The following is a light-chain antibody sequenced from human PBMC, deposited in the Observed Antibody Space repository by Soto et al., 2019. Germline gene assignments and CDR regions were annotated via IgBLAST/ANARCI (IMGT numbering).Light chain of an antibody. CDR3: GSYTASGSVV. V-gene: IGLV2-14*01. J-gene: IGLJ3*02. CDR1: SKDVGGYDF. Sequence: QSALTQPASVSGSPGQSITISCTGTSKDVGGYDFVSWFQQFPGKAPKVVIYDVVHRPSGLSNHFSGSKSGNSASLTISGLQPDDEADYYCGSYTASGSVVFGGGTKHTVL. CDR2: DVV.